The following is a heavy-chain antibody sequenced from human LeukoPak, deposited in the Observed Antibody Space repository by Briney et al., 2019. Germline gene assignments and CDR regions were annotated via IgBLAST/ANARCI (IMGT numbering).Heavy chain of an antibody. CDR1: GFTFSSYA. Sequence: PGGSLRLSCAASGFTFSSYAMSWVRQAPGKGLEWVSAIGGSGIGTYYADSVKGRFTISRDNSKTTLYLQMSSLRAEDTAVYYCAKGYSGYDSDFDYWGQGTLVTVSS. V-gene: IGHV3-23*01. D-gene: IGHD5-12*01. CDR3: AKGYSGYDSDFDY. J-gene: IGHJ4*02. CDR2: IGGSGIGT.